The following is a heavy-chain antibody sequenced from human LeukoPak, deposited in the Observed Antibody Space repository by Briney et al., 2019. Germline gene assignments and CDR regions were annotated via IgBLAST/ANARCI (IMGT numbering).Heavy chain of an antibody. CDR2: ISGSGGST. CDR3: AKVYLPPPVAGTFADWYFDL. D-gene: IGHD6-19*01. V-gene: IGHV3-23*01. Sequence: GGSLRLSCAASGFTFSDFWMSWVRQAPGKGLEWVSAISGSGGSTYYADSVKGRFTISRDNSKNTLYLQMNSLRAEDTAVYYCAKVYLPPPVAGTFADWYFDLWGRGTLVTVSS. CDR1: GFTFSDFW. J-gene: IGHJ2*01.